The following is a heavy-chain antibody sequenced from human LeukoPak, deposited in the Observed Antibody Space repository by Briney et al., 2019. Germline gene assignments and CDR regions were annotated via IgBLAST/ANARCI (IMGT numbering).Heavy chain of an antibody. Sequence: EASVKVSCKASGGTFSSYAISWVRQAPGKGLEWMGGFDPEDGETIYAQKFQGRVTMTEDTSTDTAYMELSSLRSEDTAVYYCATDLGSWSGRRDYWGQGTLVTVSS. J-gene: IGHJ4*02. V-gene: IGHV1-24*01. CDR1: GGTFSSYA. D-gene: IGHD6-13*01. CDR2: FDPEDGET. CDR3: ATDLGSWSGRRDY.